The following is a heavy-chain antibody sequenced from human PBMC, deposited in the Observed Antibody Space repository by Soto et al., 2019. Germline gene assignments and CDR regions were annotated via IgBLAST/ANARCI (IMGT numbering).Heavy chain of an antibody. J-gene: IGHJ5*02. D-gene: IGHD2-15*01. CDR1: GGSISSGDSY. CDR3: ARDPCSGGSCYGWFDP. V-gene: IGHV4-30-4*01. Sequence: SETLSLTCTVSGGSISSGDSYWSWIRQPPGKGLEWIGYIYYSGSTYYNPSLKSRVTISVDTSKNQFSLKLSSVTAADTAVYYCARDPCSGGSCYGWFDPWGQGTLVTDSS. CDR2: IYYSGST.